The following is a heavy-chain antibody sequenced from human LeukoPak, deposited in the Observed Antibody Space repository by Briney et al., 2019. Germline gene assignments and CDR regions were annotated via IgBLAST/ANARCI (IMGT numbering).Heavy chain of an antibody. CDR2: IIPILGIA. CDR3: ARKTRAPTAAPPGVESSKVRDV. D-gene: IGHD1-14*01. J-gene: IGHJ6*03. Sequence: SVKVSCKASGGTFSSYTISWVRQAPGQGLEWMGRIIPILGIANYAQKFQGRVTITADKSTSTAYMELSSLRSEDTAVYYCARKTRAPTAAPPGVESSKVRDVGEKGPRATVP. V-gene: IGHV1-69*02. CDR1: GGTFSSYT.